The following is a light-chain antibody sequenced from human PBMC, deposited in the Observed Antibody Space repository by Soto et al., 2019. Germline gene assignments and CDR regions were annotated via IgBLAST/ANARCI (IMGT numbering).Light chain of an antibody. Sequence: EIVLTQSPATLSLSPGERATLSCRASQSVSRYLAWYQHKTGQAPRLLIYDASNRATAIPARCSGSWSGTEFTITISSLDSEDFAVYDCQQRGNWPLTFGGVTKVEIK. V-gene: IGKV3-11*01. CDR2: DAS. CDR1: QSVSRY. J-gene: IGKJ4*01. CDR3: QQRGNWPLT.